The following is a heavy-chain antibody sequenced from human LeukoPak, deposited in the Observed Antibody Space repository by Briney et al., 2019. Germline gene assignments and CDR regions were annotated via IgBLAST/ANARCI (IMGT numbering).Heavy chain of an antibody. Sequence: PGGSLRLSCAASGFTFSTYWIHWVRQAPGKGLVWVSRINNSGGNTVYADSAKGLFTISKDNDKNTVYLQMNSLRAEDTVVYYCAREAYSNYAYDMWGQGTMVIVSS. CDR1: GFTFSTYW. D-gene: IGHD6-13*01. V-gene: IGHV3-74*01. CDR2: INNSGGNT. CDR3: AREAYSNYAYDM. J-gene: IGHJ3*02.